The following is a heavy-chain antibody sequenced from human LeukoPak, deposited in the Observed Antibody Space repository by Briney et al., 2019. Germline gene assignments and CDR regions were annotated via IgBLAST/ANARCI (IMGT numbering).Heavy chain of an antibody. CDR3: ARAPSSYYDFWSGSPDAFDI. J-gene: IGHJ3*02. V-gene: IGHV4-59*01. Sequence: PXXTLSLTCTVSGGSIXSYYWSWIRQPPGKGLEWIGYIYYSGSTNYNPSLKSRVTISVDTSKNQFSLKLSSVTAADTAVYYCARAPSSYYDFWSGSPDAFDIWGQGTMVTVSS. CDR1: GGSIXSYY. CDR2: IYYSGST. D-gene: IGHD3-3*01.